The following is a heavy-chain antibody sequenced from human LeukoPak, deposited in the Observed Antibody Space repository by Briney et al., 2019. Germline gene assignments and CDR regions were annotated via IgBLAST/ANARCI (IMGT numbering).Heavy chain of an antibody. CDR2: ISAYNGNT. Sequence: ASVKVSCKASGYTFTSYGISWVRQAPGQGLEWMGWISAYNGNTNYAQKLQGRVTMTTDTSTSTAYMGLRSLRSDDTAVYYCANSGPNEMGVYNWFDPWGQGTLVTVSS. D-gene: IGHD6-19*01. J-gene: IGHJ5*02. CDR3: ANSGPNEMGVYNWFDP. V-gene: IGHV1-18*01. CDR1: GYTFTSYG.